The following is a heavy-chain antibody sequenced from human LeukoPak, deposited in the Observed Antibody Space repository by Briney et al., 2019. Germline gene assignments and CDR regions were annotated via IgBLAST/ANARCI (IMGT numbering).Heavy chain of an antibody. D-gene: IGHD3-10*01. V-gene: IGHV4-39*07. CDR3: ARDGSGSPRAFDI. Sequence: SETLSLTCTVSGGSISSSSYYWGWIRQPPGKGLEWIGSIYYSGSTYYNPSLKSRVTISVDTSKNQFSLKLSSVTAADTAVYYCARDGSGSPRAFDIWGQGTMVTVSS. CDR1: GGSISSSSYY. J-gene: IGHJ3*02. CDR2: IYYSGST.